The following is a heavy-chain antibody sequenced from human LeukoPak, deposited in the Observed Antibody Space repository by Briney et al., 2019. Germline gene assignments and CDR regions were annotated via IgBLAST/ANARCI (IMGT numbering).Heavy chain of an antibody. Sequence: PGRSLRLSCAATGYTFTSYYMHWVRQAPGQGLEWMGIINPSGGSTSYAQKFQGRVTMTRDTSTSTVYMELSSLRSEDTAVYYCAREAGGVTTVTRNAVDYWGQGTLVTVSS. J-gene: IGHJ4*02. V-gene: IGHV1-46*01. D-gene: IGHD4-17*01. CDR2: INPSGGST. CDR1: GYTFTSYY. CDR3: AREAGGVTTVTRNAVDY.